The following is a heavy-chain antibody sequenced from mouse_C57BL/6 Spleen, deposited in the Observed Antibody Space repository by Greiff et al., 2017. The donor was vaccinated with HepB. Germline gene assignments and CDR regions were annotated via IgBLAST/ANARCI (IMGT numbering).Heavy chain of an antibody. D-gene: IGHD1-1*01. J-gene: IGHJ4*01. CDR2: ISSGSSTI. CDR3: ARRGYYGSSYVLDY. Sequence: EVQRVESGGGLVKPGGSLKLSCAASGFTFSDYGMHWVRQAPEKGLEWVAYISSGSSTIYYADTVKGRFTISRDNAKNTLFLQMTSLRSEDTAMYYCARRGYYGSSYVLDYWGQGTSVTVSS. V-gene: IGHV5-17*01. CDR1: GFTFSDYG.